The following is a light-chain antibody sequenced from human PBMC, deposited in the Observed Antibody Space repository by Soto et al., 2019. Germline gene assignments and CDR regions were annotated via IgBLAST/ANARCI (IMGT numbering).Light chain of an antibody. CDR2: AAS. J-gene: IGKJ1*01. Sequence: DIQMTQSPSYVSASVGDRVTITCRASQGISNWLAWYQQKPGKAPKLLIYAASSLQSGVPSRFSGSGAGTDFTLTISSLQPEDFATYYCQQANSFPPWTFGQGTKVEIK. CDR1: QGISNW. V-gene: IGKV1-12*01. CDR3: QQANSFPPWT.